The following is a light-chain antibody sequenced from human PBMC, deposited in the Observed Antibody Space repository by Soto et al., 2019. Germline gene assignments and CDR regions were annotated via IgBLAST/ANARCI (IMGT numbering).Light chain of an antibody. J-gene: IGLJ1*01. V-gene: IGLV2-14*03. CDR1: SSDVGGHNF. Sequence: QSALTQPASVYGSPGQSIIISCTGTSSDVGGHNFVSWYQQHPGKVPKLMIYDVSKRPSGVSNRFSGSKSGNTASLTISGLQAEDEADYYCSSYTSSSTYVFGTGTKVTVL. CDR2: DVS. CDR3: SSYTSSSTYV.